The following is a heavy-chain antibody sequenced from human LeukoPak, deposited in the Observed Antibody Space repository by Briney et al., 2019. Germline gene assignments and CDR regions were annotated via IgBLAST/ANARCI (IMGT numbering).Heavy chain of an antibody. J-gene: IGHJ4*02. CDR2: INHSGST. CDR1: GGSFSGYY. D-gene: IGHD2-15*01. Sequence: SETLSLTCAVYGGSFSGYYWSWIRQPPGKGPEWIGEINHSGSTNYNPSLKSRVTISVDTSKNQFSLKLSSVTAADTAVYYCARGSRAVAHWGQGTLVTVSS. CDR3: ARGSRAVAH. V-gene: IGHV4-34*01.